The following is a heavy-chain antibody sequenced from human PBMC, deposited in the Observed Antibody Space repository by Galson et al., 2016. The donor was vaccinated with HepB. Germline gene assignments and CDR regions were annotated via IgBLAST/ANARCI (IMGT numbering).Heavy chain of an antibody. J-gene: IGHJ6*02. D-gene: IGHD3-10*01. V-gene: IGHV3-43*01. CDR3: GKDCGSLRESSGKGMEV. CDR1: GFTFDDYT. Sequence: SLRLSCAASGFTFDDYTMHWVRQAPGKGLEWVSLISWDGRSPDYADSVKGRCTISRDNRKNSLSMQMNSLRSEDTALYYCGKDCGSLRESSGKGMEVWGQGATVTVAS. CDR2: ISWDGRSP.